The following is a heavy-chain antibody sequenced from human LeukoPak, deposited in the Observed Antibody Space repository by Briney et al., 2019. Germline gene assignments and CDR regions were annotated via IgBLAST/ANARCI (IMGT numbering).Heavy chain of an antibody. CDR1: GGSISSGSYY. CDR3: ARHAFVPTTVAQ. Sequence: PSQTLSLTCTVSGGSISSGSYYWSWIRQPAGKGLEWIGRIYTSGSTNYNPSLKSRVTISVDTSKNQFSLKLSSVTAADTAVYYCARHAFVPTTVAQWGQGTLVTVSS. J-gene: IGHJ4*02. CDR2: IYTSGST. D-gene: IGHD4-23*01. V-gene: IGHV4-61*02.